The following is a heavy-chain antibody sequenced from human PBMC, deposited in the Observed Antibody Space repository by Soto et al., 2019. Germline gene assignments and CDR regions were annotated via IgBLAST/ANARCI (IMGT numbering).Heavy chain of an antibody. CDR3: ARRWGDYFDY. CDR2: IYYSGST. Sequence: SETLSLTCAVSGGSISSGGYSWSWIRQPPGKGLEWIGCIYYSGSTYYNPSLKSRVTISVDRSKNQFSLKLSSVTAADTAVYYCARRWGDYFDYWGQGTLVTVSS. CDR1: GGSISSGGYS. D-gene: IGHD3-16*01. V-gene: IGHV4-30-2*01. J-gene: IGHJ4*02.